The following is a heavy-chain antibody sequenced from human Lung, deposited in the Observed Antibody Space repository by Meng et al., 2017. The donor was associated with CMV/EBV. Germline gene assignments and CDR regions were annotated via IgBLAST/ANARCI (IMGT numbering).Heavy chain of an antibody. Sequence: SQXXSLTCAVYGGSFSGYYWSWIRQPPGKGLGWIGEINHSGSTNYNPSLKIRVTISVDTSKNQFSLKLSSVTAADTAVYYCARACRSYGMDVWVQGTTVTVSS. CDR2: INHSGST. CDR3: ARACRSYGMDV. V-gene: IGHV4-34*01. CDR1: GGSFSGYY. J-gene: IGHJ6*02.